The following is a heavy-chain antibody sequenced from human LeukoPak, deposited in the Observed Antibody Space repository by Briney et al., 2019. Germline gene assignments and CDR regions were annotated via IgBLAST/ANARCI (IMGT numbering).Heavy chain of an antibody. Sequence: GGSLRLSCATSGFTVSSNYMSWVRQAPGKGLEWVSVIYDSGTTYYADSVKGRFLIFRDTSKNTVDLQMNSLRVEDTAAYYCAGRRSSGWYAYWGQGTLVTVSS. J-gene: IGHJ4*02. CDR3: AGRRSSGWYAY. CDR1: GFTVSSNY. V-gene: IGHV3-53*01. CDR2: IYDSGTT. D-gene: IGHD6-19*01.